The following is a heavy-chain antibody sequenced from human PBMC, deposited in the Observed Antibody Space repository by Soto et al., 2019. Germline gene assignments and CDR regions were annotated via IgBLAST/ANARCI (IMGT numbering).Heavy chain of an antibody. J-gene: IGHJ4*02. V-gene: IGHV4-59*02. CDR2: IYSTGST. CDR3: ARNPPGPVDFDH. CDR1: GGSVTNKY. Sequence: LSLTCSVSGGSVTNKYWSWIRQAPGKTLEWIGHIYSTGSTHYNPSLKSRVTISLGTSENQLSLTLTSVTAADTAVYYCARNPPGPVDFDHWGPGILVTVSS.